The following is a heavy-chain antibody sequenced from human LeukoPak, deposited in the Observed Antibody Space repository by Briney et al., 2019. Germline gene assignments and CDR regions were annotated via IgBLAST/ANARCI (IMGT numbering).Heavy chain of an antibody. V-gene: IGHV3-30*04. Sequence: GGSLRLSCAASGFTFSSYAMHWVRQAPGKGLEWVAVISYDGSNKYYADSVKGRFTISRDNSKNTLYLQMDSLRGEDTAVYYCAKDFRIGYSAHFDYWGQGALVTVSS. CDR2: ISYDGSNK. CDR1: GFTFSSYA. D-gene: IGHD2-21*01. CDR3: AKDFRIGYSAHFDY. J-gene: IGHJ4*02.